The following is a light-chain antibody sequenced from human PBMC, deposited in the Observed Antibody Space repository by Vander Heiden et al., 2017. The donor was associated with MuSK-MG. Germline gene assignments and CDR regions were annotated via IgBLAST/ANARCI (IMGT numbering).Light chain of an antibody. CDR2: DAS. Sequence: DIVMTQSPATLSVSPGERVTLSGRARQSISSSLAWYQQNPGQAPRLLIYDASTRATGIPARFSGSGCGTEFTLTISSLQSEDCAVYYCQQYNNSPPLTFGGGTKVEIK. CDR3: QQYNNSPPLT. V-gene: IGKV3-15*01. CDR1: QSISSS. J-gene: IGKJ4*01.